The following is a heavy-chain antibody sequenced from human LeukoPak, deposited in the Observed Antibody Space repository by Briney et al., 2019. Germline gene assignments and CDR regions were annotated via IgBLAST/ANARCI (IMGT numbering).Heavy chain of an antibody. CDR1: GGSFSGYY. CDR2: INHSGST. J-gene: IGHJ3*02. CDR3: ARRPHGDYQGEAFDI. V-gene: IGHV4-34*01. D-gene: IGHD4-17*01. Sequence: SSETLSLTCAVYGGSFSGYYWSWIRQPPGKGLEWIGEINHSGSTNYNPSLKSRVTISVDTSKNQFSLKLSSVTAADTAVYYCARRPHGDYQGEAFDIWGQGTMVTVSS.